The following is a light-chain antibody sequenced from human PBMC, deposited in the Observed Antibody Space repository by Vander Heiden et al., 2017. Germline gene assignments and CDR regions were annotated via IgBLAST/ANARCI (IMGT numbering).Light chain of an antibody. Sequence: QTVVTQEPSSSFSPGCTVTLTCALSSGSGSTNYYPSWYQQTPGQSPRTLIYSTNTRSSGVPDRFSGSILGNTAALTITGARADDESDYYCVLYMGSGISVFGGGTKLTVL. CDR2: STN. V-gene: IGLV8-61*01. CDR1: SGSGSTNYY. J-gene: IGLJ2*01. CDR3: VLYMGSGISV.